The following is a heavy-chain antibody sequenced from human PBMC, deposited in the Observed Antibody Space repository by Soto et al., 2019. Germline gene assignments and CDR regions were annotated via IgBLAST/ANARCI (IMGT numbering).Heavy chain of an antibody. Sequence: QITLKESGPTLVKPTQTLTLTCTFSGFSLSTHGVGVGWVRQPAGKALEWLALIYWDDDKRYSASLNSRLTTPKDTSKNQVVLTMTNMDPLDTATYYCAHAMLYCTGGSCSTWFDSWGQGTLVTVSS. J-gene: IGHJ5*01. V-gene: IGHV2-5*02. CDR2: IYWDDDK. D-gene: IGHD2-15*01. CDR1: GFSLSTHGVG. CDR3: AHAMLYCTGGSCSTWFDS.